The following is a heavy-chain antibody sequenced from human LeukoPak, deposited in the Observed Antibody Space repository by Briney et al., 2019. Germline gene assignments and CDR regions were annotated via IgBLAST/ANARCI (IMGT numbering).Heavy chain of an antibody. V-gene: IGHV3-23*01. Sequence: GTLRLSCAASGFTFSNHGMNWGRQAPGKGLEWVSGISPSGDTTYYADSVKGRFTISRDNSKNTLYLEVISLTAEDTAVYYCAKDDAWLRFGEWSQGTLVTVSS. D-gene: IGHD3-10*01. CDR1: GFTFSNHG. CDR2: ISPSGDTT. CDR3: AKDDAWLRFGE. J-gene: IGHJ4*02.